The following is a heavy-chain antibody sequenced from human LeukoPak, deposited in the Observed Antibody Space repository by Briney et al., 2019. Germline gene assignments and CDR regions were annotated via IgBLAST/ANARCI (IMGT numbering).Heavy chain of an antibody. J-gene: IGHJ4*02. CDR3: AFGRDGYAHFLDS. CDR2: VTGSGADT. Sequence: PGGSLRLSCAASGFTFRSYAMSWVRQAPGKGLERVSAVTGSGADTYYAGSVQGRFTVSRDNTKNTLSLHMNNLRAEDTAKYYCAFGRDGYAHFLDSWGQGTLVTVSS. CDR1: GFTFRSYA. D-gene: IGHD5-24*01. V-gene: IGHV3-23*01.